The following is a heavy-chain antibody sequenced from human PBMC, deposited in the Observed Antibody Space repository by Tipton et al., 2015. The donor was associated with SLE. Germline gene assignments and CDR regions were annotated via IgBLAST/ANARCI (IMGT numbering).Heavy chain of an antibody. CDR1: DGSFSGYY. J-gene: IGHJ6*03. D-gene: IGHD3-3*01. CDR3: ARVRPPLSIFGVVKGTDYYYMDV. CDR2: INHSGST. Sequence: TLSLTCSVYDGSFSGYYWTWIRQPPGKGLEWIGEINHSGSTNYNPSLKSRVTKSVDTSKNQFSLKLSSVTAADTAVYYCARVRPPLSIFGVVKGTDYYYMDVWGKGTTVTVPS. V-gene: IGHV4-34*01.